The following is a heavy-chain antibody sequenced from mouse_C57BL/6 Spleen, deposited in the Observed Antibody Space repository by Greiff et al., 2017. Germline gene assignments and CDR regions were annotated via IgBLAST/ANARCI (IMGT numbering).Heavy chain of an antibody. D-gene: IGHD3-2*02. CDR2: ISYDRSN. Sequence: DVQLQESGPGLVKPSQSLSLTCSVTGYSITSGYYWTWIRQFPGNKLEWMGYISYDRSNNYNPSLKNRISIPRDTSKNQFFLKLNSVTTEDTATYYCARDSGCENYAMDYWGQGTSVTVSS. J-gene: IGHJ4*01. V-gene: IGHV3-6*01. CDR3: ARDSGCENYAMDY. CDR1: GYSITSGYY.